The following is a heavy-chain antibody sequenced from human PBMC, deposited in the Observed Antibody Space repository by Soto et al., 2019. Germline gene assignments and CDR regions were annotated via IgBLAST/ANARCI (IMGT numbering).Heavy chain of an antibody. Sequence: QVQLVESGGGVVQPGRSLRLSCAASGFTFSSYGMHWVRQAPGKGLEWVAVIWYDGSSKYYADSVKGRFTISRDNSMNTLYLQMNSLRAEDTAVYYCTRSEANGDSSSFLSDYWGQGTLVTDSS. V-gene: IGHV3-33*01. CDR2: IWYDGSSK. CDR3: TRSEANGDSSSFLSDY. D-gene: IGHD2-21*02. J-gene: IGHJ4*02. CDR1: GFTFSSYG.